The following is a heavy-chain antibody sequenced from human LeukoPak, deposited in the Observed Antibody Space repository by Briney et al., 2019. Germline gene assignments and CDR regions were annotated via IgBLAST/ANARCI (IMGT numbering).Heavy chain of an antibody. CDR3: ARDQGPAQGSSSSYYYMAV. CDR2: TYYRSKWYN. V-gene: IGHV6-1*01. D-gene: IGHD6-6*01. CDR1: GDSVSSNSAA. Sequence: SQTLSLTCAISGDSVSSNSAAWNWIRQSPSRGLEWLGRTYYRSKWYNDYAVSVKSRITINPDTSKNQFSLQLNSVTPEDTAVYYCARDQGPAQGSSSSYYYMAVWGKGTPVTVSS. J-gene: IGHJ6*03.